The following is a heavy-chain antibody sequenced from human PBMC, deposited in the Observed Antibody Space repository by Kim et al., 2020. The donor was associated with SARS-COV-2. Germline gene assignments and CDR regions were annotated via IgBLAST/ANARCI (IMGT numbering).Heavy chain of an antibody. D-gene: IGHD6-6*01. Sequence: SETLSLTCAVSGGSISSSNWWSWVRQPPGKGLEWIGEIYHSGSTNYNPSLKSRVTISVDKSKNQFSLKLSSVTAADTAVYYCATVAARPGLGAFDIWGQGTMVTVSS. V-gene: IGHV4-4*02. CDR3: ATVAARPGLGAFDI. CDR2: IYHSGST. CDR1: GGSISSSNW. J-gene: IGHJ3*02.